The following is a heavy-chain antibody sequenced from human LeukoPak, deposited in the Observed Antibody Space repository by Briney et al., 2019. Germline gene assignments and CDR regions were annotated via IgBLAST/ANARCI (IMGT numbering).Heavy chain of an antibody. CDR3: ASSEVPVVITTSMDY. J-gene: IGHJ4*02. Sequence: GRSLRLSFAASGFTFSSYAMHWVRQAPGKGLEWVAVISYDGSNKYYADSVKGRFTISRDNSKNTLYVQMNSLRAEDTAVYYCASSEVPVVITTSMDYWGQGTLVTVSS. D-gene: IGHD3-22*01. CDR1: GFTFSSYA. V-gene: IGHV3-30-3*01. CDR2: ISYDGSNK.